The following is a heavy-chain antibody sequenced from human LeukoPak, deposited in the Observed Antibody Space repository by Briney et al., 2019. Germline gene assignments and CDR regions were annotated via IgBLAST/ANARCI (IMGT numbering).Heavy chain of an antibody. CDR2: INQGGSDK. V-gene: IGHV3-7*01. Sequence: GGSLRLSCAASGFTFSGHWMSWVRQAPGKGLKWVANINQGGSDKYYVDSVKGRFTISRDNANNLLYLQMNSLRGEDTAVYYCTRDRSRAEDDWGQGTLVTVSS. J-gene: IGHJ4*02. CDR1: GFTFSGHW. D-gene: IGHD1-14*01. CDR3: TRDRSRAEDD.